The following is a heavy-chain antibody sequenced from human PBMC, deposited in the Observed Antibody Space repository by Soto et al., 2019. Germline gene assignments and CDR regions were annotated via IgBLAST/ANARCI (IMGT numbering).Heavy chain of an antibody. Sequence: GGSLRLSCAASGFTFSSYSMNWVRQAPGKGLEWVSYISSSSSTIYYADSVKGRFTISRDNAKNSLYLQMNSLRAEDTAVYYCARVATGGEDFWDSEFYMDVWGKGTTVTVSS. CDR3: ARVATGGEDFWDSEFYMDV. CDR1: GFTFSSYS. D-gene: IGHD3-3*01. CDR2: ISSSSSTI. J-gene: IGHJ6*03. V-gene: IGHV3-48*01.